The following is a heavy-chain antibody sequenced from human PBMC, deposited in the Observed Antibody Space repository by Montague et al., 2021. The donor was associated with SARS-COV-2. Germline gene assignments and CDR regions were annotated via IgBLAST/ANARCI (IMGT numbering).Heavy chain of an antibody. CDR1: GGSFSVYY. V-gene: IGHV4-34*01. CDR2: INHSGTA. CDR3: AKEREVVRAARTLVAFDL. Sequence: SETLSLTCAVYGGSFSVYYWSWLRQSPRSGLEWTAEINHSGTANXNPSLKSRVSISVDTSKNQFTLKLTSVTAADTAMYYCAKEREVVRAARTLVAFDLWGQGIMVTVSS. J-gene: IGHJ3*01. D-gene: IGHD2-2*01.